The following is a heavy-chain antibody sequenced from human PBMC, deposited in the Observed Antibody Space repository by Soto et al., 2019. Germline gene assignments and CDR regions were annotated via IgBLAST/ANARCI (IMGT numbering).Heavy chain of an antibody. D-gene: IGHD2-2*01. J-gene: IGHJ5*02. CDR3: ARIYCTTTTCDSLCYP. Sequence: ASLKISCTGFGYTFTTFWISWVRQMPGKGLEWMGRIDPGDTYATYSPAFQGPVTISADKATSTAYLQWSSLKASDTAMYFCARIYCTTTTCDSLCYPWGQGTLVTVSS. CDR1: GYTFTTFW. CDR2: IDPGDTYA. V-gene: IGHV5-10-1*01.